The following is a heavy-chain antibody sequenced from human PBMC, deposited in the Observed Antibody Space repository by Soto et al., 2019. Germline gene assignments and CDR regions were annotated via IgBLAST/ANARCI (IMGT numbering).Heavy chain of an antibody. CDR1: GSTFSSYG. CDR2: ISYDGSNK. CDR3: AKVAAAGAFDI. D-gene: IGHD6-13*01. Sequence: GGSLRLSCAASGSTFSSYGMHWVRQAPGKGLEWVAVISYDGSNKYYADSVKGRFTISRDNSKNTLYLQMNSLRAEDTAVYYCAKVAAAGAFDIWGQGTMVTVSS. V-gene: IGHV3-30*18. J-gene: IGHJ3*02.